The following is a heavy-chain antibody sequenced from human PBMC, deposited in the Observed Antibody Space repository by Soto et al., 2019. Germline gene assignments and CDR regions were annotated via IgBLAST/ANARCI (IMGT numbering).Heavy chain of an antibody. D-gene: IGHD1-26*01. V-gene: IGHV1-18*04. Sequence: VSVKVSCKASGYTFSNYGISWVRQAPGQGLEWMAWISAHNGNTNYAQKFQDRVTMTTDTSTTTAFMELRSLTSDDTAVYYCARGKGSLGPYYYGLAVWGQGTTVTVS. CDR3: ARGKGSLGPYYYGLAV. CDR2: ISAHNGNT. CDR1: GYTFSNYG. J-gene: IGHJ6*02.